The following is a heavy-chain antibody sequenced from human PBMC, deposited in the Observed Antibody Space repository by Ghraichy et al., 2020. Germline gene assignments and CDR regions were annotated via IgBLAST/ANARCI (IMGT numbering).Heavy chain of an antibody. J-gene: IGHJ3*02. D-gene: IGHD4-11*01. CDR3: AREPRYGNYEI. CDR2: IYHSGTT. Sequence: SETLSLTCTVSGYSISSGYYWGWIRQPPGKGLEWIGSIYHSGTTYYNPSLKSRVTISVDTSKNQFSLRLSSEPAADTAVYYCAREPRYGNYEIWGQGTMVTVSS. V-gene: IGHV4-38-2*02. CDR1: GYSISSGYY.